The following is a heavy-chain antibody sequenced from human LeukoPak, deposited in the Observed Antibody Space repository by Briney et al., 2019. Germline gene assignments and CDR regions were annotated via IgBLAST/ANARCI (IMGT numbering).Heavy chain of an antibody. CDR1: GYTFTSYY. V-gene: IGHV1-46*01. CDR3: ARENSSGYYTIDY. Sequence: EASVKVSCKASGYTFTSYYMHWVRQAPGQGLEWMGIINPGGGSTSYAQKFQGRVTMTRDMSTSTVYMELSSLRSEDTAVYYCARENSSGYYTIDYWGQGTLVTVSS. D-gene: IGHD3-3*01. CDR2: INPGGGST. J-gene: IGHJ4*02.